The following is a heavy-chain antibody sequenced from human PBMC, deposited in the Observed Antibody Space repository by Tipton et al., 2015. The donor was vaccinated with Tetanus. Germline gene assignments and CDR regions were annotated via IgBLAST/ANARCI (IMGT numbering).Heavy chain of an antibody. D-gene: IGHD3-22*01. CDR1: GFVFRSFA. CDR3: ARHGDGSSGYYYCFDY. CDR2: ISGSGATT. V-gene: IGHV3-23*01. J-gene: IGHJ4*02. Sequence: SGFVFRSFAMSWVRQAPGKGLEWVSSISGSGATTDYAASVKGRFTISSDSSKNTLYLQMNSLRVEDTAVYYCARHGDGSSGYYYCFDYWGQGTRVTVSS.